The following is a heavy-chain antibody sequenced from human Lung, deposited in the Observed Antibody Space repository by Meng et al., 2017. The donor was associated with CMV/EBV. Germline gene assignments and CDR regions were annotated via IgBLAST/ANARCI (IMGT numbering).Heavy chain of an antibody. CDR1: GSPFGIFG. Sequence: APGSPFGIFGITWVRQAPGQGLEWVGWIGADNGNTNYAQKFQGRVTLTTDTSTRTAYMDLGGLRSDDSAVYYCARAGAAVTTHFDFWGQGTLVTVSS. D-gene: IGHD4-17*01. CDR3: ARAGAAVTTHFDF. V-gene: IGHV1-18*01. J-gene: IGHJ4*02. CDR2: IGADNGNT.